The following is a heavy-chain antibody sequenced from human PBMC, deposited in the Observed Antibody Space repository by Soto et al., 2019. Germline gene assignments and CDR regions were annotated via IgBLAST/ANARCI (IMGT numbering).Heavy chain of an antibody. V-gene: IGHV1-46*01. CDR3: ARDPNGYKSGLRSRYHYGLDV. CDR2: INSSGGTT. CDR1: GYTLTTYY. Sequence: ASVKVSCKAFGYTLTTYYIHWVRQAPGQGLEWMGIINSSGGTTNYAQSFQDRVTMTSHTSTGTVYMHLSSLRSEDTAVYYCARDPNGYKSGLRSRYHYGLDVWGQGTTVTVSS. D-gene: IGHD5-18*01. J-gene: IGHJ6*02.